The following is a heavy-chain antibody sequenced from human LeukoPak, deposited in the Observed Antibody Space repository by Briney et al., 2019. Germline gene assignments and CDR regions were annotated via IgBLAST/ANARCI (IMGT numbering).Heavy chain of an antibody. D-gene: IGHD3-16*01. CDR1: GGSISDYY. CDR3: ARGGSASPPYNWFAP. J-gene: IGHJ5*02. V-gene: IGHV4-59*01. CDR2: IYYGGST. Sequence: SETLSLTCTVSGGSISDYYCNWLRQPPGKGLEWIGYIYYGGSTNYNPSLKSRVTISVDTSKYQFSLNLNSVTAADTAVYYCARGGSASPPYNWFAPWGQGMLVTVSS.